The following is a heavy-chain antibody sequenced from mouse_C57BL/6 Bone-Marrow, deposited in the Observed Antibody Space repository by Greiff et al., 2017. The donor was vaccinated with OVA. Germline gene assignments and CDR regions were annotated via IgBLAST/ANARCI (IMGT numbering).Heavy chain of an antibody. V-gene: IGHV2-9-1*01. J-gene: IGHJ4*01. Sequence: VKVVESGPGLVAPSQSLSITCTVSGFSLTSYAISWVRQPPGKGLEWLGVIWTGGGTNYNSALKSRLSISKDNSKSQVFLKMNSLQTDDTARYYCARSDDYDVGGYAMDYWGQGTSVTVSS. D-gene: IGHD2-4*01. CDR3: ARSDDYDVGGYAMDY. CDR1: GFSLTSYA. CDR2: IWTGGGT.